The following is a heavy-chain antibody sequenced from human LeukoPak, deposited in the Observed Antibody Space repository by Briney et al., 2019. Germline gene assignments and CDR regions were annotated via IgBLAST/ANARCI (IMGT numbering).Heavy chain of an antibody. CDR1: GFTFSSYG. D-gene: IGHD6-6*01. CDR2: IRYDGSNK. V-gene: IGHV3-30*02. J-gene: IGHJ5*02. CDR3: AKPSLEYSSSVGWFDP. Sequence: GGSLRLSCAASGFTFSSYGMHWVRQAPGKGLEGVAFIRYDGSNKYYADSMKGRFTISRDNSKNTLYLQMNSLRAEDTAVYYCAKPSLEYSSSVGWFDPWGQGTLVTVSS.